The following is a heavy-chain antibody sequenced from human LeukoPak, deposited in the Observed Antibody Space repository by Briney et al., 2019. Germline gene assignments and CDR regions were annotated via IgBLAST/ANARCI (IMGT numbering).Heavy chain of an antibody. CDR2: IYYSGST. D-gene: IGHD2-15*01. Sequence: SQTLSLTCTVSGGSISSGDYYWSWIRQPPGKGLEWIGYIYYSGSTYFNPSLKGRVTVSVDTSRKHFSLKLTSVTAADTAVYYCARGPVVVVAATHYFDSWGQGTLVTVSS. V-gene: IGHV4-30-4*08. CDR1: GGSISSGDYY. CDR3: ARGPVVVVAATHYFDS. J-gene: IGHJ4*02.